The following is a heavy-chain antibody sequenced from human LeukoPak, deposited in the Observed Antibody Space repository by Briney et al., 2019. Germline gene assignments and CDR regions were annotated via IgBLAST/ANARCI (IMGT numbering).Heavy chain of an antibody. D-gene: IGHD2/OR15-2a*01. CDR2: VYYSGST. CDR3: ARAHSIASYYYGVDV. V-gene: IGHV4-39*07. CDR1: GASISTSNFY. Sequence: PSETLSLTCTVSGASISTSNFYWGWIRQPPGKGLEWIGSVYYSGSTYYSPSLTSRVTLSVDTSENQFSLKLSSVTAADTAVYYCARAHSIASYYYGVDVWGQGTTVTVSS. J-gene: IGHJ6*02.